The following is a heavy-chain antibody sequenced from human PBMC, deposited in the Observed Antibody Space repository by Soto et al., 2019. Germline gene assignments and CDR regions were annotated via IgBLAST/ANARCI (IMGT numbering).Heavy chain of an antibody. V-gene: IGHV3-48*02. D-gene: IGHD3-9*01. CDR3: AREDILGVRSFDY. Sequence: GGSLRLSCAASGFTFSGYSVNWVRQSPGKGLEWVSYISSGSKTIYYAESVKGRFTVSRDNARNSQYLQMNSLRDEDTAVYYCAREDILGVRSFDYWGQGTLVTVSS. CDR1: GFTFSGYS. CDR2: ISSGSKTI. J-gene: IGHJ4*02.